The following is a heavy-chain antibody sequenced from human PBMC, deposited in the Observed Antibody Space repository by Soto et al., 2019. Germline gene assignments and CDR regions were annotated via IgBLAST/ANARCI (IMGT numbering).Heavy chain of an antibody. Sequence: QVQLQKWGAGLLKPSETLSLTCAVYGGSFSGYYWSWIRQPPGKGLEWLGAINNSGSTNYNPSLKSRVTISVDASKNQFALKLSSVSAADTAVYYCATYYYGSGRGPHNWFDPWGQGTLVTVSS. CDR3: ATYYYGSGRGPHNWFDP. D-gene: IGHD3-10*01. V-gene: IGHV4-34*01. CDR1: GGSFSGYY. CDR2: INNSGST. J-gene: IGHJ5*02.